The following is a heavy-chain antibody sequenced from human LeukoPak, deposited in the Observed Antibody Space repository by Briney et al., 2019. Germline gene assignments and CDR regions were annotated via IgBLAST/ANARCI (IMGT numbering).Heavy chain of an antibody. CDR2: IYYTGNT. V-gene: IGHV4-59*08. D-gene: IGHD1-1*01. CDR1: GGSISSSY. CDR3: AGRQQTNYYYYMDV. Sequence: SETLSLTCTVSGGSISSSYWSWIRQPPGKGLEWIGYIYYTGNTNYNPSLNSRITMSVDTSKNQFSLKLSSVTAADTAVYYCAGRQQTNYYYYMDVWGKGTTVTVSS. J-gene: IGHJ6*03.